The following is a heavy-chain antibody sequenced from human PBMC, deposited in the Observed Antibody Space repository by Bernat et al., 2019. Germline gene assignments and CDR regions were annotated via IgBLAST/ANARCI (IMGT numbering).Heavy chain of an antibody. Sequence: EVQLVESGGGLVQPGGSLRLSCAASGFTFSSYSMNWVRQAPGKGLEWVSYISSSSSTIYYAYSVKGRFTISRDNAKNSLYLQMNSLRAEDTAVYYCARDSCSGGSCPIYYYGMDVWGQGTTVTVSS. J-gene: IGHJ6*02. D-gene: IGHD2-15*01. V-gene: IGHV3-48*01. CDR2: ISSSSSTI. CDR1: GFTFSSYS. CDR3: ARDSCSGGSCPIYYYGMDV.